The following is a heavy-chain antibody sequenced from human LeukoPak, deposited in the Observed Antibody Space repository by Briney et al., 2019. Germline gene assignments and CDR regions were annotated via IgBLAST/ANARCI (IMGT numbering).Heavy chain of an antibody. V-gene: IGHV4-34*01. CDR1: GGSFSGYY. D-gene: IGHD3-3*01. Sequence: SETLSLTCAVYGGSFSGYYWSWIRQPPGKGLEWIGEINHSGSTNYNPSLKSRVTILVDTSKNQFSLKLSSVTAADTAVYYCARGLIWSGLDYWGQGTLVTVSS. CDR2: INHSGST. J-gene: IGHJ4*02. CDR3: ARGLIWSGLDY.